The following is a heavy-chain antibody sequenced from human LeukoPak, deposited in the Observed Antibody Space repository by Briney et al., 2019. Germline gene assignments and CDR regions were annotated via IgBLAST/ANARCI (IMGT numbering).Heavy chain of an antibody. CDR2: INHSGST. D-gene: IGHD6-13*01. V-gene: IGHV4-34*01. Sequence: SETLSLTCAVYGGSFSGYYWSWIRQPPGKGLEWIGEINHSGSTNYNPSLKSRVTISVDTSKNQFSLKLSSVTAADTAVYYCARGPLSSSWHHYYYYYMDVWGKGTTVTISS. CDR3: ARGPLSSSWHHYYYYYMDV. CDR1: GGSFSGYY. J-gene: IGHJ6*03.